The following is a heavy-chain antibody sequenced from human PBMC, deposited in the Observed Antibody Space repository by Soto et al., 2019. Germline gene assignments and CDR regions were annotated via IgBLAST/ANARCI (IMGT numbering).Heavy chain of an antibody. V-gene: IGHV2-5*02. CDR2: IYWDDDK. D-gene: IGHD6-13*01. CDR1: GFSLSTSGMG. J-gene: IGHJ4*02. Sequence: SGPTLVNPTQTLTLTCTFSGFSLSTSGMGVGWIRQPPGKALEWLALIYWDDDKRYSPSLKSRLTITKDTSKNQVVLTMTNMDPVDTATFYCARISLSSSGYRRYYFDYGGQEPPVPVPS. CDR3: ARISLSSSGYRRYYFDY.